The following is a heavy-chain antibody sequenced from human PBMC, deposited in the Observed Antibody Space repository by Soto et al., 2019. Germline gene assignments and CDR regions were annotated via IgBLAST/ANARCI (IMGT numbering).Heavy chain of an antibody. CDR2: ISGDNINS. CDR3: GREGQQLAQEKYYQFNGMDV. V-gene: IGHV1-18*01. CDR1: GFTFSDYG. J-gene: IGHJ6*02. Sequence: GASVKVSCKASGFTFSDYGLSWVRQAPGQPLEWMGWISGDNINSKYSQKFQGRLTMTTDTSTATASMELRSLTSDATAVYYCGREGQQLAQEKYYQFNGMDVWGQGTTVTVSS. D-gene: IGHD6-13*01.